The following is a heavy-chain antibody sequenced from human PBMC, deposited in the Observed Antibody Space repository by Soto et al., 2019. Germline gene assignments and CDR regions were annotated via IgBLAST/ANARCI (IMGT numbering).Heavy chain of an antibody. V-gene: IGHV3-30-3*01. D-gene: IGHD2-21*02. CDR3: ARLVVVTAIRGNDAFDI. J-gene: IGHJ3*02. CDR2: ISYDGSNK. Sequence: GGSLRLSCAASGFTFSSYAMHWVRQAPGKGLEWVAVISYDGSNKYYADSVKGRFTISRDNSKNTLYLQMNSLRAEDTAVYYCARLVVVTAIRGNDAFDIWGQGTMVTVSS. CDR1: GFTFSSYA.